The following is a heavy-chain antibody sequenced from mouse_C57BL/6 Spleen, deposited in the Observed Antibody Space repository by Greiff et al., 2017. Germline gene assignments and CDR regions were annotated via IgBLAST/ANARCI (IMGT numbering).Heavy chain of an antibody. CDR1: GFSFTSYA. CDR2: IWTGGGT. Sequence: VKLVESGPGLVAPSQSLSITCTVSGFSFTSYAISWVRQPPGKGLEWLGVIWTGGGTTYYSALKSSLSIRTDNSNSHVFLKMNSLQTEDTAKYYCARALCITTVVATAGWYFDVWGTGTTVTVSS. CDR3: ARALCITTVVATAGWYFDV. V-gene: IGHV2-9-1*01. D-gene: IGHD1-1*01. J-gene: IGHJ1*03.